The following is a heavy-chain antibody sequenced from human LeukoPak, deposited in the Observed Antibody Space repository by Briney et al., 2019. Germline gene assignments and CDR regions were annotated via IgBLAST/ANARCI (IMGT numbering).Heavy chain of an antibody. Sequence: GGSLRLSCAASGFTFTTFPMSWVRQAPGEGLEWVSSCSSGDTTYYADSVRGRFTISRDNSKNTLYLQMNSLRAEDTAVYYCAKRVVRGAFDFWGHGTMVAVSS. J-gene: IGHJ3*01. CDR2: CSSGDTT. D-gene: IGHD5/OR15-5a*01. CDR3: AKRVVRGAFDF. CDR1: GFTFTTFP. V-gene: IGHV3-23*01.